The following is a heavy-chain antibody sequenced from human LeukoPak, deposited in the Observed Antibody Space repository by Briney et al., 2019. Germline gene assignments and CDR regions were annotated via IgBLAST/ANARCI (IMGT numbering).Heavy chain of an antibody. CDR2: IKQDGSDK. CDR1: GFTFSIYG. J-gene: IGHJ6*02. Sequence: GGPLRLSCAASGFTFSIYGMSWVRQAPGKGREWVPNIKQDGSDKYYVDSVKGRFTISREKAKISLYLQMNSLRAEDTAVYYCARDYPSMDVWGQGTRVSVS. V-gene: IGHV3-7*01. CDR3: ARDYPSMDV.